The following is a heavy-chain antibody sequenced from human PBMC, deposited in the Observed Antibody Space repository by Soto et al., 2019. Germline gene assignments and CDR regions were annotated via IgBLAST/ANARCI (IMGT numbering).Heavy chain of an antibody. J-gene: IGHJ4*02. CDR2: IYWNDDK. V-gene: IGHV2-5*01. CDR1: GFSLCTSGGP. D-gene: IGHD3-22*01. Sequence: ESCPTLVNPTQTLTLTCTFSGFSLCTSGGPVRWIRQPPGTALEWLGLIYWNDDKRYSPSLKNRLTITKDTSKNQVFLTMTNMDIVDTARYYCAHSPFYENSGYPAFWGQGALVTVSS. CDR3: AHSPFYENSGYPAF.